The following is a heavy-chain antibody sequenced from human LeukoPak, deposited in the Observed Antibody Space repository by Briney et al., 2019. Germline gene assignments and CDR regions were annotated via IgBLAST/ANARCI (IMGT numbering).Heavy chain of an antibody. Sequence: PGGSLRLSCAASGFTFSSYWMHWVRQVPGKGLGWVSRINSDGSTTNYADSVKGRFTISRDNAKNTLYLHINSLTAEDTAVYYCASKRYSSGWYEVWGQGTLVTVSS. CDR1: GFTFSSYW. D-gene: IGHD6-19*01. J-gene: IGHJ4*02. CDR3: ASKRYSSGWYEV. V-gene: IGHV3-74*01. CDR2: INSDGSTT.